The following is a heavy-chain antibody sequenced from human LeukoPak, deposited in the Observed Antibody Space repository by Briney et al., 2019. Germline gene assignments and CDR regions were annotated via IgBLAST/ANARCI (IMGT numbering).Heavy chain of an antibody. D-gene: IGHD5-18*01. J-gene: IGHJ4*02. V-gene: IGHV1-69*05. CDR1: GGSFNAYA. CDR3: ARGLDASMETAYDY. CDR2: IIPIFGTS. Sequence: GASVKVSCKASGGSFNAYAINWVRQAPGQGLEWMGGIIPIFGTSNYAQKLQGRVTISTDESTSTAYMEVSSLRSEDTAIYYCARGLDASMETAYDYWGQGTLVTVSS.